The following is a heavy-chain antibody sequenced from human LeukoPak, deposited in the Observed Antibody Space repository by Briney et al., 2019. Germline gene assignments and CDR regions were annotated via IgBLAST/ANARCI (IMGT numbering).Heavy chain of an antibody. CDR2: IYYSGST. CDR3: AREQQLVPLAFDI. CDR1: GGSISSGGYN. D-gene: IGHD6-13*01. Sequence: SETLSLTCTVSGGSISSGGYNWSWIRQHPGKGLDWIGYIYYSGSTYYNPSLKSRVTITVDKSKNQFSLKLSSVTAADTAVYYCAREQQLVPLAFDIWGQGTMVTVSS. V-gene: IGHV4-31*03. J-gene: IGHJ3*02.